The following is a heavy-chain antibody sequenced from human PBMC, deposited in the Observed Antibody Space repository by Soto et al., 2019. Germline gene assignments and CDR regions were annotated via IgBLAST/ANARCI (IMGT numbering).Heavy chain of an antibody. J-gene: IGHJ4*02. Sequence: ASVKVSCKASGYTFTGYYMHWVRQAPGQGPEWMGWINPNSGGTNYAQKFQGWVTVTWDTSISTAYMELSRMRSDDTAVYYCARDLSSSWRYYFDYWGKGTLVTVSS. CDR1: GYTFTGYY. CDR2: INPNSGGT. D-gene: IGHD6-13*01. V-gene: IGHV1-2*04. CDR3: ARDLSSSWRYYFDY.